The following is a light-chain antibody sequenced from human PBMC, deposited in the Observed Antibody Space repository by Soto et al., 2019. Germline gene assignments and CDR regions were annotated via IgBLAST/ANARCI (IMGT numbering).Light chain of an antibody. CDR3: YEDTTWPPFT. J-gene: IGKJ3*01. Sequence: QSRSSLSHSVNNRVTITCRASQTISSWLAWYQQKPGKAPKLLIYKASTLKSGVPSRFSGSGSGTEFTLTISSLLHADYGVYYCYEDTTWPPFTFGHGT. CDR1: QTISSW. V-gene: IGKV1-5*03. CDR2: KAS.